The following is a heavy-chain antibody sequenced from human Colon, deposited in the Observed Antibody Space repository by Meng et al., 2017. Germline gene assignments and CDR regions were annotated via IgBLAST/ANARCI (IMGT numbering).Heavy chain of an antibody. CDR3: ARYGSASHQGWFDP. CDR1: GASINNDGYY. Sequence: VQLRESGPGLVKPSQTLSLPCTVSGASINNDGYYWTWIRQHPGKGLEWIGYIYYSGITYYNPSLKSRVTISVDTSKTQFSLKVTSVTAADTAVYYCARYGSASHQGWFDPWGQGTLVTVSS. CDR2: IYYSGIT. D-gene: IGHD3-10*01. V-gene: IGHV4-31*03. J-gene: IGHJ5*02.